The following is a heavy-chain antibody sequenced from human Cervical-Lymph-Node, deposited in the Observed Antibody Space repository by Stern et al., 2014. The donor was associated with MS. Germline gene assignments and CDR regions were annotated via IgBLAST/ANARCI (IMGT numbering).Heavy chain of an antibody. J-gene: IGHJ6*02. D-gene: IGHD5-18*01. V-gene: IGHV1-3*01. CDR1: GYPFTSYA. Sequence: VQLVQSGAEVKKPGASVKVSCKASGYPFTSYAMHWVRQAPGQRLEWMGWINAGNGNTKYSQKFQGRVTITRDTSASTAYMELSSLRSEDTAVYYCARAPNTAMVRYYYGMDVWGQGTTVTVSS. CDR3: ARAPNTAMVRYYYGMDV. CDR2: INAGNGNT.